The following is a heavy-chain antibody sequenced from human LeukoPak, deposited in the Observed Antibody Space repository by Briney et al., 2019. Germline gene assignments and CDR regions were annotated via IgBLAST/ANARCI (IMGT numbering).Heavy chain of an antibody. J-gene: IGHJ4*02. CDR1: GFTFSSHW. CDR3: ARSPGGYSYGQSDY. CDR2: INSDGSST. D-gene: IGHD5-18*01. V-gene: IGHV3-74*01. Sequence: GGSLRLSCAASGFTFSSHWMHWVRQAPGKGLVWVSRINSDGSSTSYADSVKGRFTISRDNAKNTLYLQMNSLRAEDTAVYYCARSPGGYSYGQSDYWGQGALVTVSS.